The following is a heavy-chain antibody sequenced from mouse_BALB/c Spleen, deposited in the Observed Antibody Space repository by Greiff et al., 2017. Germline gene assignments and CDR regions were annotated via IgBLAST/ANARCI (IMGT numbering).Heavy chain of an antibody. CDR1: GYTFSSYW. CDR3: ARIYYDYDGDY. D-gene: IGHD2-4*01. Sequence: VQLQQSGAELMKPGASVKISCKATGYTFSSYWIEWVKQRPGHGLEWIGEILPGSGSTNYNEKFKGKATFTADTSSNTAYMQLSSLTSEDSAVYYCARIYYDYDGDYWGQGTTLTVSS. J-gene: IGHJ2*01. V-gene: IGHV1-9*01. CDR2: ILPGSGST.